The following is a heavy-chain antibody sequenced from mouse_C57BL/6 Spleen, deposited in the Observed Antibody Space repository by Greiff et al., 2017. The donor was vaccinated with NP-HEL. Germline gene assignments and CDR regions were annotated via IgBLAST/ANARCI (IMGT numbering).Heavy chain of an antibody. J-gene: IGHJ3*01. CDR3: TTGYGSSLAWFAY. D-gene: IGHD1-1*01. Sequence: VQLKESGAELVRPGASVKLSCTASGFNINDDYMHWVKQRPEQGLEWIGWIDPENGDTEYASKFQGTATITADTSSTTAYLQVSSLTSEDTAVYYCTTGYGSSLAWFAYWGQGTLVTVSA. CDR2: IDPENGDT. V-gene: IGHV14-4*01. CDR1: GFNINDDY.